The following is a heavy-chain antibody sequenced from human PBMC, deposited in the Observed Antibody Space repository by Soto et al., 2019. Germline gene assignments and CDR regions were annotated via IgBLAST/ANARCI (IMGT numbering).Heavy chain of an antibody. CDR2: ISYDGSNK. J-gene: IGHJ5*02. CDR1: GFTFSSYA. CDR3: ERDNCSGGSCYLDP. V-gene: IGHV3-30-3*01. D-gene: IGHD2-15*01. Sequence: GGSLRLSCAASGFTFSSYAMHWVRQAPGKGLEWVAVISYDGSNKYYADSVKGRFTISRDNSKNTLYLQMNSLRAEDTAVYYCERDNCSGGSCYLDPWGQGTLVTVSS.